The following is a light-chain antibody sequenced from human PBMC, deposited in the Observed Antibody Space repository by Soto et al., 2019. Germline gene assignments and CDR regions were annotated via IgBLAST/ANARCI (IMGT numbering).Light chain of an antibody. V-gene: IGKV1-5*03. CDR1: QSISSW. J-gene: IGKJ1*01. Sequence: DIHMTHSPSTLSASVGDRVTITCRASQSISSWLAWYQQKPGKAPKLLIYKASSLESGVPSRFSGSGSGTEFTLTISSLQPDDFATYYCQQYNSYSPWTFGQGTKV. CDR2: KAS. CDR3: QQYNSYSPWT.